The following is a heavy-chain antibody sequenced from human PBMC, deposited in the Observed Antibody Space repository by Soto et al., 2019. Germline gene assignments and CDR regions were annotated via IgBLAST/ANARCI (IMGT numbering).Heavy chain of an antibody. D-gene: IGHD2-15*01. V-gene: IGHV1-69*01. CDR3: PQKAGGPCSGIGCYIFDY. CDR2: INPFIGSP. CDR1: GGSFTNYP. J-gene: IGHJ4*02. Sequence: VQLVQSGAEVKKPGSSVKVSCKASGGSFTNYPIGWERHAPGQGLEWLGGINPFIGSPDYSQKFQGRVTITADESRITAYMDLSGLRSEDTAVYYCPQKAGGPCSGIGCYIFDYWAQGTLVTVSS.